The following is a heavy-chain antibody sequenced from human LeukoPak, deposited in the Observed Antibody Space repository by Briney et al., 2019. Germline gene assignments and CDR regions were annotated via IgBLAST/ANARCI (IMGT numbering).Heavy chain of an antibody. D-gene: IGHD7-27*01. J-gene: IGHJ3*02. V-gene: IGHV3-64D*06. CDR1: GFTFSTYA. CDR3: VKDHDWGAFHI. CDR2: ISSNGGST. Sequence: GGSLRLSCSASGFTFSTYAMHWVRQAPGKRLEYVSGISSNGGSTYYADSVKGRFTISRDNSKNTLYLQMSSLRPEDTAVFYCVKDHDWGAFHIWGQGTMVTVSS.